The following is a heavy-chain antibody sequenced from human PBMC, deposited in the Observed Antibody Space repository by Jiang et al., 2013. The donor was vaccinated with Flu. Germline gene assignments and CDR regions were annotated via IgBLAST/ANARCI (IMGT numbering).Heavy chain of an antibody. D-gene: IGHD6-13*01. Sequence: NWVRQATGQGLEWMGWMNPNSGNTGYAQKFQGRVTMTRNTSISTAYMELSSLRSEDTAVYYCARGGGSSWENWFDPWGQGTLVTVSS. CDR3: ARGGGSSWENWFDP. CDR2: MNPNSGNT. J-gene: IGHJ5*02. V-gene: IGHV1-8*01.